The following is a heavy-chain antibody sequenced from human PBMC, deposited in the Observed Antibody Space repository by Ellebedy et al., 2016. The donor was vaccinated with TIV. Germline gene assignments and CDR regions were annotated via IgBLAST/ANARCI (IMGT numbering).Heavy chain of an antibody. D-gene: IGHD4/OR15-4a*01. CDR1: GFPFSRNA. CDR3: AKDWCDLRGLDY. J-gene: IGHJ4*02. V-gene: IGHV3-23*01. Sequence: PGGSLRLSCAASGFPFSRNAMGWVRQAPGKGLEWVSSIGGDGESTHNADSVKGRFTISRYTSKNMLYLQMNGLRVEDTALYYCAKDWCDLRGLDYWGQGALVTVAS. CDR2: IGGDGEST.